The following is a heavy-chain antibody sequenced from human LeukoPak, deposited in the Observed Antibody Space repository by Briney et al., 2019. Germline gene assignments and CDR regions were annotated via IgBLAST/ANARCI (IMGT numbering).Heavy chain of an antibody. CDR1: GFTFSTND. D-gene: IGHD2/OR15-2a*01. J-gene: IGHJ4*02. Sequence: GGSLRLSCAASGFTFSTNDMSWVRQAPGKGLEWVSILSVIGGNTNYANSVKGRFTSSRDNSKNTPYLQMNSLRAEDTAVYYCAKVHSFLFDYWGQGTLVTVSS. V-gene: IGHV3-23*01. CDR3: AKVHSFLFDY. CDR2: LSVIGGNT.